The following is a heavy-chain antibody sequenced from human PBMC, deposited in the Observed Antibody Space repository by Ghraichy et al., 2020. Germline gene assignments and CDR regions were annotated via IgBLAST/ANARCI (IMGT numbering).Heavy chain of an antibody. Sequence: GESLNISCAASGFTVSTNYMSWVRQAPGKGLEWVSVIYSGGNTYYADSVKGRFTISRDNSKNTLYLQMNSLRAEDTAVYYCARTETGYSYAFSYWGQGTLVTVSS. D-gene: IGHD5-18*01. J-gene: IGHJ4*02. CDR1: GFTVSTNY. CDR2: IYSGGNT. V-gene: IGHV3-53*01. CDR3: ARTETGYSYAFSY.